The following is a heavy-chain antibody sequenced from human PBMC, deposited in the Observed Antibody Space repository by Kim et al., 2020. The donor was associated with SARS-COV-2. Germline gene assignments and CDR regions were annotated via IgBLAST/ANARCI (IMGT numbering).Heavy chain of an antibody. V-gene: IGHV1-8*01. CDR2: MNPNSGNT. Sequence: ASVKVSCKASGYTFTSYDINWVRQATGQGLEWMGWMNPNSGNTGYAQKFQGRVTMTRNTSISTAYMELSSLRSEDTAVYYCARGVGSYRDYYYYYGMDVWGQGTTVTVSS. CDR3: ARGVGSYRDYYYYYGMDV. D-gene: IGHD2-2*01. CDR1: GYTFTSYD. J-gene: IGHJ6*02.